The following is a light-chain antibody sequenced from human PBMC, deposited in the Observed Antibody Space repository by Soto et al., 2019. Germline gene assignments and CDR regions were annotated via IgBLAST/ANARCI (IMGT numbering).Light chain of an antibody. Sequence: EIAMTQSPATLSVSPGERATLSCRASQSVSSNLAWYQQKPGQAPRLLIYGASTRATGIPARFSGSGSGTEFTLTISSLEPEDFAVYYCQQRSEWPITCGQGTRREIK. CDR3: QQRSEWPIT. CDR1: QSVSSN. J-gene: IGKJ5*01. CDR2: GAS. V-gene: IGKV3-15*01.